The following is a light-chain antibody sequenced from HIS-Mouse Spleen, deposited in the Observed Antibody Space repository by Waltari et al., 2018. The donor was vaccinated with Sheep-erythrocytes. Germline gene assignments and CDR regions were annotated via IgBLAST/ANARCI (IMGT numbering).Light chain of an antibody. CDR3: AAWDDSLSGVV. Sequence: QSVLTQPPSASGTPGQRVTISCSGSSPHIGRNYVYWYQQLPGTAPKLLIYRNNQRPSGVPDRFSGSKSGTSASLAISGLRSEDEADYYCAAWDDSLSGVVFGGGTKLTVL. CDR2: RNN. J-gene: IGLJ2*01. V-gene: IGLV1-47*01. CDR1: SPHIGRNY.